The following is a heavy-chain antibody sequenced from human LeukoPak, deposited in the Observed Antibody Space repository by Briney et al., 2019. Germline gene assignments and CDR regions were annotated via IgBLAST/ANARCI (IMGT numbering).Heavy chain of an antibody. V-gene: IGHV3-30*02. CDR3: AKDQPEAYFDY. CDR2: IRSDGSIE. CDR1: GFSFSSYG. J-gene: IGHJ4*02. D-gene: IGHD1-14*01. Sequence: GGSLRLSCAASGFSFSSYGMHWVRQAPGKGLEWVAFIRSDGSIEYYADSVKGRFTISRDNAKNTLHLQMNSLRAEDAALYYCAKDQPEAYFDYWGQGTLVTVSS.